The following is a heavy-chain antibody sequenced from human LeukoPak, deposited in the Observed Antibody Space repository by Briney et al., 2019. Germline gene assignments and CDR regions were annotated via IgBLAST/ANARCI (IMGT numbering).Heavy chain of an antibody. D-gene: IGHD3-22*01. CDR1: GFTFNTYP. V-gene: IGHV3-23*01. CDR3: ARRGSHYDGTRLYYFDY. Sequence: GGSLRLSCAASGFTFNTYPMSWVRQAPGKGLEWVSTVGVNTGSAFYADSVKGRFTISRDNSKNTLYLQMNSLRAEDTAIYYCARRGSHYDGTRLYYFDYWGQGTLVTVSS. CDR2: VGVNTGSA. J-gene: IGHJ4*02.